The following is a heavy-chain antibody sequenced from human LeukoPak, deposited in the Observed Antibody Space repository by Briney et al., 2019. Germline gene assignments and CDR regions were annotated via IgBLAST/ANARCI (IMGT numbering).Heavy chain of an antibody. V-gene: IGHV3-23*01. CDR3: AEDRRETDMFTDGDFNS. CDR2: LSGRGDSK. Sequence: GGSLRLSCAASGFTFSNHAMSWVRQSPGKGLEWVSGLSGRGDSKYYSDAVNGRFSISRYNSRNTLFLQLNRLRPEVTAVYFCAEDRRETDMFTDGDFNSWGQGTLVTVSS. D-gene: IGHD3-9*01. J-gene: IGHJ5*02. CDR1: GFTFSNHA.